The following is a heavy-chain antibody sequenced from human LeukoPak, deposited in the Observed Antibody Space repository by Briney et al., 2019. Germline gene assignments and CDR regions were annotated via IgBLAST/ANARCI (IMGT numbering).Heavy chain of an antibody. J-gene: IGHJ5*02. CDR3: ASGLRYFDWFQVNNWFDP. D-gene: IGHD3-9*01. CDR1: GGSISSTSHY. Sequence: KPSETLSLTCTVSGGSISSTSHYWGWIRQPPGKGLEWIGEINHSGSTNYNPSLKSRVTISVDTSKNQFSLKLSSVTAADTAVYYCASGLRYFDWFQVNNWFDPWGQGTLVTVSS. V-gene: IGHV4-39*07. CDR2: INHSGST.